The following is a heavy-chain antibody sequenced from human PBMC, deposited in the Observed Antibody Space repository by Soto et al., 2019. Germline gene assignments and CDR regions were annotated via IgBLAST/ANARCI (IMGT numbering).Heavy chain of an antibody. CDR1: GFTFSNYA. J-gene: IGHJ4*02. D-gene: IGHD4-17*01. CDR2: ISYDGSNK. Sequence: QVQLVESGGGVVQPGRSLRLSCAASGFTFSNYALHWVRQAPRKGLEWVAVISYDGSNKDYADSVKGRFTISRDNSKNTLYLQMNSLRAEETAVYYCARGLYGGFDYWGQGTLVTVSS. CDR3: ARGLYGGFDY. V-gene: IGHV3-30-3*01.